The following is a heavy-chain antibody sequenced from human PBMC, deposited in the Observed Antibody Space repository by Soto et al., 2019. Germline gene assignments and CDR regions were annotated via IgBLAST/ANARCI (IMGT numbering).Heavy chain of an antibody. D-gene: IGHD5-12*01. CDR2: VSYDGTNQ. V-gene: IGHV3-30-3*01. Sequence: QVQLVESGGGVVQPGRSLRLSCAASGFTFSNYAMHWVRQTPGKGLEWVAIVSYDGTNQYYADSVKGRFTISRDNSENTLYLQMNSLRAEDTALYYCARDGAPQTWMPWYFDLWGRGTLVTVSS. CDR3: ARDGAPQTWMPWYFDL. CDR1: GFTFSNYA. J-gene: IGHJ2*01.